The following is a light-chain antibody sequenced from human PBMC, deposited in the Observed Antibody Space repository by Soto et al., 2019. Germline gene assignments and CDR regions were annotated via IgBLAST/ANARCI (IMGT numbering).Light chain of an antibody. CDR2: DVS. Sequence: QSALTQPASVSGSPGQSITVSCIGTSSDVGGYNYVSRYQQHPGKAPKLMIHDVSNRPSGVSNRFSGSKSGNTASLTISGLQAEDEAYYYCSSYASSNTQVFGGGTKLTVL. V-gene: IGLV2-14*03. J-gene: IGLJ2*01. CDR3: SSYASSNTQV. CDR1: SSDVGGYNY.